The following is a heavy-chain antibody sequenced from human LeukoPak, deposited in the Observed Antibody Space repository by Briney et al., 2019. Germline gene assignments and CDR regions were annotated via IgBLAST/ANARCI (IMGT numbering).Heavy chain of an antibody. CDR2: ITTKAKSYAT. CDR1: GFTFSGSD. CDR3: TTYRSGHY. J-gene: IGHJ4*02. Sequence: GGSLKLSCAASGFTFSGSDMHWVRQASGNGLEWIGRITTKAKSYATASAASLRGRVTISRDDSRNTAYLQMNSLRTEDTAVYYCTTYRSGHYWGQGTLVTVSS. D-gene: IGHD6-19*01. V-gene: IGHV3-73*01.